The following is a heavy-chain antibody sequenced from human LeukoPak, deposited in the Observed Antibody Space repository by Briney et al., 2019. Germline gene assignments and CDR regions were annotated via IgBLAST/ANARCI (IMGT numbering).Heavy chain of an antibody. CDR3: ARDPTYSDILATIHY. Sequence: ASVKVSCKASGGTFSSYAISWVRQAPGQGLEWMGRIIPILGIANYAQKFQGRVTITADKSTSTAYMELSSLRSEDTAVYYCARDPTYSDILATIHYWGQGTLVTVSS. V-gene: IGHV1-69*04. CDR1: GGTFSSYA. CDR2: IIPILGIA. D-gene: IGHD5-12*01. J-gene: IGHJ4*02.